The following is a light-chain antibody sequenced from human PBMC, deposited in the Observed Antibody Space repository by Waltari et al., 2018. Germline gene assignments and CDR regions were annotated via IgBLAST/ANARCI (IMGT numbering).Light chain of an antibody. Sequence: IVLTQSPATLSLSPGERATLSCRAGESVAIHFAWYQQKPGQDPRLLINDASNRATGIPARFSGSGSGPTFSIIISSLEYEDFAVYYCQQGYNWPPFTFGGGIKVEIK. CDR3: QQGYNWPPFT. CDR1: ESVAIH. J-gene: IGKJ4*01. CDR2: DAS. V-gene: IGKV3-11*01.